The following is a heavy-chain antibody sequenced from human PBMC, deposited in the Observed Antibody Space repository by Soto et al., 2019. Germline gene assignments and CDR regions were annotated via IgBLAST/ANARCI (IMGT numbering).Heavy chain of an antibody. CDR3: VIGRADADIMITFGGVIVPLDY. Sequence: GGSLRLSCSASGFTFSSYAMHWVRQAPGKGLEYVSAISSNGGSTYYADSVKGRFTISRDNSKNTLYLQMSSLRAEDTAVYYCVIGRADADIMITFGGVIVPLDYWGQGTLVTVSS. D-gene: IGHD3-16*02. CDR2: ISSNGGST. V-gene: IGHV3-64D*06. J-gene: IGHJ4*02. CDR1: GFTFSSYA.